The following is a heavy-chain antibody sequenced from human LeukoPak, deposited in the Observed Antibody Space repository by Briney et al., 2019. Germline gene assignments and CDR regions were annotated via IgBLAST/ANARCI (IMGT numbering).Heavy chain of an antibody. V-gene: IGHV3-23*01. CDR3: AKDPAGGSPYYFDY. D-gene: IGHD1-26*01. J-gene: IGHJ4*02. Sequence: GGTLRLSCAASGFSFSSYAMSWVRQAPGKGLEWVSAISGSGGSTYYADSVKGRFTISRDNSKNTLYLQMNSLRAEDTAVYYCAKDPAGGSPYYFDYWGQGTLVTVSS. CDR1: GFSFSSYA. CDR2: ISGSGGST.